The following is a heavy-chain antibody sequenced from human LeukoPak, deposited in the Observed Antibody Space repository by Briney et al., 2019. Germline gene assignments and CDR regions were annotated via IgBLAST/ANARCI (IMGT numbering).Heavy chain of an antibody. V-gene: IGHV1-18*01. CDR1: AHTLTTYG. Sequence: GASVKVSFKASAHTLTTYGISWVRQAPGHGLEWLGWINSKETQTNRAQKLQGRVTMTTDTSTSTAFLDLRSLRSDDTAVYFCARGWELHDWGQGTLVTVSS. CDR3: ARGWELHD. J-gene: IGHJ4*02. D-gene: IGHD1-26*01. CDR2: INSKETQT.